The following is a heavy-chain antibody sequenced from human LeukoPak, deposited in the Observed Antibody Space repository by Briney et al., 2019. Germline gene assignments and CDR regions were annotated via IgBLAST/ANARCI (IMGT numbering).Heavy chain of an antibody. V-gene: IGHV3-21*01. J-gene: IGHJ4*02. Sequence: PGGSLRLSCAASGFTFRTNGMSWVRQAPGTGLEWVSSISGSSSYIYYADSVKGRFTISRDNTKNSLYLQMNSLRAEDTAVYYCARDDYDTSSYYHIQFLYDSWGQGTLVTVSS. CDR3: ARDDYDTSSYYHIQFLYDS. D-gene: IGHD3-22*01. CDR1: GFTFRTNG. CDR2: ISGSSSYI.